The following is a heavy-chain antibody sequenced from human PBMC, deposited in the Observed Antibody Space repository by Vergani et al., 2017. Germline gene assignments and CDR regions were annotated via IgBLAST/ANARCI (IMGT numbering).Heavy chain of an antibody. CDR3: ARAQYYYDSSGTQYYFDY. CDR2: IIPIFGTA. J-gene: IGHJ4*02. V-gene: IGHV1-69*01. CDR1: GGTFSSYA. Sequence: QVQLVQSGAEVKKPGSSVKVSCKASGGTFSSYAISWVRQAPGQGLEWMGGIIPIFGTANYAQKFQGRVTITADESTSTAYMELSSLRSEDTAVYYCARAQYYYDSSGTQYYFDYWGQGTLVTVSS. D-gene: IGHD3-22*01.